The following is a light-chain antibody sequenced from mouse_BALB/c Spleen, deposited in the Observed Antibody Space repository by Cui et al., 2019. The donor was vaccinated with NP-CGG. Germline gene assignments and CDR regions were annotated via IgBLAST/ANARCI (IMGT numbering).Light chain of an antibody. CDR2: GTN. CDR1: TGAVTTSNY. CDR3: SLWYSNHWV. V-gene: IGLV1*01. Sequence: HAVVTQESALTTSPGETVTLTCRSNTGAVTTSNYANWVQEKPDHLFTGLIGGTNNRAPGVSARFSGSLIGDKAALTITGAQTEDEAIYFCSLWYSNHWVFGGGTKLTVL. J-gene: IGLJ1*01.